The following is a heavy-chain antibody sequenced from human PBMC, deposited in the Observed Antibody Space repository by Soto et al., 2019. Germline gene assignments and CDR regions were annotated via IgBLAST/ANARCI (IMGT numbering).Heavy chain of an antibody. CDR2: ISGSGAST. CDR1: GFTFRNYA. J-gene: IGHJ5*02. V-gene: IGHV3-23*01. Sequence: GGSLRLSCAASGFTFRNYAMSWVRQAAGKGLEWVSAISGSGASTYYADSVKGRFTISRDNSKNTLYLQMSSLRVEDTAVYYCAKDLYYVGWFDPWGQGTLVTDSS. CDR3: AKDLYYVGWFDP. D-gene: IGHD2-8*01.